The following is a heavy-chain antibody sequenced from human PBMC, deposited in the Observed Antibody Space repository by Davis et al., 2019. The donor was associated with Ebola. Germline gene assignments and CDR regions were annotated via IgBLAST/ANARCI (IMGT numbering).Heavy chain of an antibody. CDR1: GGTISSYD. J-gene: IGHJ4*02. CDR2: IYYSGST. Sequence: MPSESLSLTCTVSGGTISSYDWSWIRQPPGKGLEWIGYIYYSGSTNYNPSLKSRVTISVDTSKNQFSLKLSSVTAADTAVYYCARRYYGSGSYYGPYYFDYWGQGTLVTVSS. V-gene: IGHV4-59*08. D-gene: IGHD3-10*01. CDR3: ARRYYGSGSYYGPYYFDY.